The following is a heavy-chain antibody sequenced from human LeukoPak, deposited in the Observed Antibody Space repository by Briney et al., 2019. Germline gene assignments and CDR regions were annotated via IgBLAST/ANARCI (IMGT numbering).Heavy chain of an antibody. V-gene: IGHV1-2*02. CDR1: VYTFTDYY. D-gene: IGHD1-26*01. Sequence: ASVKVSCKPSVYTFTDYYMHWVRQAPGQGREWVGWINPNPNSGGTNYAQKFQGRVTMTRDTSIKTAYMELSSLRSDATAVYYCARGSYGYDWGQGTLVTVSS. CDR2: INPNPNSGGT. J-gene: IGHJ4*02. CDR3: ARGSYGYD.